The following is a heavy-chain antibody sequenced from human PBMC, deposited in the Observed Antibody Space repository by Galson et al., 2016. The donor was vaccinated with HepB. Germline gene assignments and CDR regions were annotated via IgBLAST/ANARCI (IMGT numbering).Heavy chain of an antibody. CDR1: GDSVSNRHHF. Sequence: SETLSLTCTVSGDSVSNRHHFWGWIRQSPGKGLDWLASIYYTGSSHYNPSLRSRVTISMDKSTNQFSLRLSSVTAADAACYYCARRKYELPEIDSWGQGTLVTVSS. V-gene: IGHV4-39*01. D-gene: IGHD2-15*01. CDR2: IYYTGSS. J-gene: IGHJ4*02. CDR3: ARRKYELPEIDS.